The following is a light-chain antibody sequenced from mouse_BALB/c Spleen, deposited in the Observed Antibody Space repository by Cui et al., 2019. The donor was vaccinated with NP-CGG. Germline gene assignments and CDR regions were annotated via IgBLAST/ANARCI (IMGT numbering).Light chain of an antibody. V-gene: IGLV1*01. Sequence: QPFLTQEFALTTSPGETVTFTCRSSTGAVTTSNYANWVQEKPDHLFTGLIGGTNNRAPGVPARFSGSLIGDKAALTITGAQTEDEAIYFCALWYSNHWVFGGGTKLTVL. J-gene: IGLJ1*01. CDR2: GTN. CDR3: ALWYSNHWV. CDR1: TGAVTTSNY.